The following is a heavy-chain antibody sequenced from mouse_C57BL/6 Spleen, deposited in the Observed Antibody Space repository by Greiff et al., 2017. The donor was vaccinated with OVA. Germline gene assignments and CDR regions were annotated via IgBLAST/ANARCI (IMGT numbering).Heavy chain of an antibody. Sequence: QVQLKQSGAELVKPGASVKLSCKASGYTFTEYTIHWVKQRSGQGLEWIGWFYPGSGSITYNEKFKDKATLPADKSSSTVYMELSRLTSEDSAVDCCARHGDDGYTFDYWGQGTTLTVSS. V-gene: IGHV1-62-2*01. CDR3: ARHGDDGYTFDY. J-gene: IGHJ2*01. D-gene: IGHD2-3*01. CDR2: FYPGSGSI. CDR1: GYTFTEYT.